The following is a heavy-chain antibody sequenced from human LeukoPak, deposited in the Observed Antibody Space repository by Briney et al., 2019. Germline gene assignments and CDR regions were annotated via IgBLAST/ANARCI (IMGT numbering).Heavy chain of an antibody. CDR3: AKARYFYGSRTSDY. CDR1: GFTFSSYA. V-gene: IGHV3-23*01. D-gene: IGHD3-10*01. J-gene: IGHJ4*02. Sequence: PGGSLRLSCAASGFTFSSYAMSWVRQAPGKGLEWVSAISGSGGSTYYADSVKGRFTISRDNSKNTLYLQMNSLRAEDTAVYYCAKARYFYGSRTSDYWGQGTLVTVSS. CDR2: ISGSGGST.